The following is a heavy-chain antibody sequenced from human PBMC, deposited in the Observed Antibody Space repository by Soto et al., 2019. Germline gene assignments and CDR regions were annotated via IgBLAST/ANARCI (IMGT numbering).Heavy chain of an antibody. V-gene: IGHV3-30*03. Sequence: PAGSLRLSCAASGFTFSSYGMHWVRQAPGKGLEWVAVISYDGSNKYYADSVKGRFTISRDNSKNTLYLQMNSLRAEDTAVYYCARDLRFWKWFGELLFLRSYGLDVWGQGSTVTVSS. CDR2: ISYDGSNK. CDR3: ARDLRFWKWFGELLFLRSYGLDV. J-gene: IGHJ6*02. D-gene: IGHD3-10*01. CDR1: GFTFSSYG.